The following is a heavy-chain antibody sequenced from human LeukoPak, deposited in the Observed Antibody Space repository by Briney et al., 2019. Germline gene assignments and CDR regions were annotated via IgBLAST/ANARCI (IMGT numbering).Heavy chain of an antibody. CDR2: IIPIFGTA. Sequence: KISCKASGGTFSSYAISWVRQAPGQGLEWMGGIIPIFGTANYAQKFQGRVTITADESTSTAYMELSSLRSEDTAVYYCARDGLRWELPYYGMDVWGQGTTVTVSS. CDR1: GGTFSSYA. D-gene: IGHD1-26*01. V-gene: IGHV1-69*01. J-gene: IGHJ6*02. CDR3: ARDGLRWELPYYGMDV.